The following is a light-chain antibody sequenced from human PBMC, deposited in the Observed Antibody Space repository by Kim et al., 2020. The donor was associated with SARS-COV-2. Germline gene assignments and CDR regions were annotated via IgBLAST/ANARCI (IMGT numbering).Light chain of an antibody. J-gene: IGLJ2*01. Sequence: QSVLTQPPSASGTPGQRVTISCSGSSSNIGNNYLYWYQQLPGTAPKLLIYNSQRPSGVPDRFSGSKSGTSASLAISGLRSEDEGDYYCAAWDDSLSGVVFGGGTKLTVL. CDR2: NS. CDR1: SSNIGNNY. V-gene: IGLV1-47*01. CDR3: AAWDDSLSGVV.